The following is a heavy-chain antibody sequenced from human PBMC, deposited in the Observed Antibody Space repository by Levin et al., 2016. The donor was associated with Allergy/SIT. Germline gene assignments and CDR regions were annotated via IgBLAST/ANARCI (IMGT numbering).Heavy chain of an antibody. V-gene: IGHV1-69*13. CDR2: IIPIFGTA. D-gene: IGHD4-23*01. J-gene: IGHJ6*03. CDR3: ARSDYGGKRDYYYYYYMDV. CDR1: GGTFSSYA. Sequence: SVKVSCKASGGTFSSYAISWVRQAPGQGLEWMGGIIPIFGTANYAQKFQGRVTITADESTSTAYMELSSLRSEDTAVYYCARSDYGGKRDYYYYYYMDVWGKGTTVTVSS.